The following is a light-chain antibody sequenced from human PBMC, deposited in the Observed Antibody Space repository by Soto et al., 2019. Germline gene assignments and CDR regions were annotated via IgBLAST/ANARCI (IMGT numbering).Light chain of an antibody. CDR2: DVT. V-gene: IGLV2-23*02. CDR3: FSYAGSSTFV. J-gene: IGLJ1*01. CDR1: SSDVGNYNL. Sequence: QSVLTQPASVSGSPGQSITISCTGTSSDVGNYNLVSWYQQHPGKAPKLMIYDVTKWPSGVSNRFSGSKSGNTASLTISGLQAEDEADYYCFSYAGSSTFVFGTGTKVTVL.